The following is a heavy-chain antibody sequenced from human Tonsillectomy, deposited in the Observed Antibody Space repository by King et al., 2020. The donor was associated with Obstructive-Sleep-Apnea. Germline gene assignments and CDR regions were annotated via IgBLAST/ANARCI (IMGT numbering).Heavy chain of an antibody. Sequence: QVQLVESGAEVKKPGASVKVSCKASGYTFTGYYMHWVRQAPGQGLEWMGWINPNSGGTNYAQKFQGRVTMTRDTSISTAYMELSRLRSDDTAGYYCARVRDRWLQFPHYFDYWGQGTLVTVSS. CDR1: GYTFTGYY. J-gene: IGHJ4*02. CDR2: INPNSGGT. CDR3: ARVRDRWLQFPHYFDY. D-gene: IGHD5-24*01. V-gene: IGHV1-2*02.